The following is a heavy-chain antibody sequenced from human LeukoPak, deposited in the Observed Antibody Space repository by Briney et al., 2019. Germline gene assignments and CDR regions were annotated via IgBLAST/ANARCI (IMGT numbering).Heavy chain of an antibody. D-gene: IGHD3-16*02. CDR1: GFTFSSYV. Sequence: GGSLRLSCAASGFTFSSYVMSWVRQAPGKGLEWVSAISGSGGSTYYADSVKGRFTISRDNSKNTLYLQMNSLRAEDTAVYYCAKAAGYDYVWGSYRYGDAFDIWGQGTMVTVSS. J-gene: IGHJ3*02. V-gene: IGHV3-23*01. CDR2: ISGSGGST. CDR3: AKAAGYDYVWGSYRYGDAFDI.